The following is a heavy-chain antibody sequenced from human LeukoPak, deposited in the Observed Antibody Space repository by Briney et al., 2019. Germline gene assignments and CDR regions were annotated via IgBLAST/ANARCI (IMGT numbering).Heavy chain of an antibody. CDR3: ARSFSGWYGLDAFDI. D-gene: IGHD6-19*01. CDR2: IYYSGST. Sequence: SETLSLTCTVSGGSISSGGYYWSWIRQHPGRGLEWIGYIYYSGSTYYNPSLKSRVTISVDTSKNQFSLKLSSVTAADTAVYYCARSFSGWYGLDAFDIWGQGTMVTVSS. J-gene: IGHJ3*02. V-gene: IGHV4-31*03. CDR1: GGSISSGGYY.